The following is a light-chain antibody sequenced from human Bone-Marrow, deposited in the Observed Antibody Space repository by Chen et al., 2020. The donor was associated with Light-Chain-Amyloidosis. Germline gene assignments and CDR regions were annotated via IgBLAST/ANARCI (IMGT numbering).Light chain of an antibody. V-gene: IGKV2D-29*02. CDR1: QSLLHRDGKTY. J-gene: IGKJ4*01. CDR2: EVS. Sequence: DVALTQTPLSVSVTPGQPASISCKSSQSLLHRDGKTYLSWYLQKPGQSPQLLIYEVSKRFSGVPDRFSGSGSGTDFTLRIGRVEADDVGIYYCMQGIQLPLTFGGGTKVEIK. CDR3: MQGIQLPLT.